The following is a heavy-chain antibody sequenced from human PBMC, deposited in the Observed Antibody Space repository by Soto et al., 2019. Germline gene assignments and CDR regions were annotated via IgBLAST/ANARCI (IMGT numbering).Heavy chain of an antibody. Sequence: ASVKVSCKASGFTFTSYAISWVRQAPGQGLEWMGWISAYNDNTNYAQKLQGRVTMTTDTSTSTAYMELRSLRSDDTAVYYCARGWFGESVSSFDYWGQGTLVTVSS. J-gene: IGHJ4*02. CDR2: ISAYNDNT. V-gene: IGHV1-18*01. CDR1: GFTFTSYA. D-gene: IGHD3-10*01. CDR3: ARGWFGESVSSFDY.